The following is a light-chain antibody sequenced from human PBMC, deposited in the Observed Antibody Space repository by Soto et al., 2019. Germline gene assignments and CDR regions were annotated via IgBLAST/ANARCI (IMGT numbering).Light chain of an antibody. CDR3: MQGTHLPPIT. V-gene: IGKV2D-30*01. Sequence: DVALTSSPLSQPVRLRQPASISVMSNQTSVYSDGNTYLNWFQQRPGQSPRRLFYKVSNWDSGVPDRFSGSGSGTDFTLKISRVEAEDVGVCYCMQGTHLPPITFGQGTRLEVK. J-gene: IGKJ5*01. CDR2: KVS. CDR1: QTSVYSDGNTY.